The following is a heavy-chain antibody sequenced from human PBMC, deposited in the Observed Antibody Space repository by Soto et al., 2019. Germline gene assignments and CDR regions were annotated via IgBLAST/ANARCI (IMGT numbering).Heavy chain of an antibody. CDR3: TTSPNRSSLSYYYYGMDV. CDR1: AFTFSKAW. J-gene: IGHJ6*02. D-gene: IGHD6-6*01. Sequence: EVQLVESGGGLVKPGGSLRLSCAASAFTFSKAWMNWVRQAPGKGLEWVGRIKSKTDGGTTDYAAPVKGRFTLSRDDSKNTLYLQMNSLKTEDTAVYYCTTSPNRSSLSYYYYGMDVWGQGITVTVSS. CDR2: IKSKTDGGTT. V-gene: IGHV3-15*07.